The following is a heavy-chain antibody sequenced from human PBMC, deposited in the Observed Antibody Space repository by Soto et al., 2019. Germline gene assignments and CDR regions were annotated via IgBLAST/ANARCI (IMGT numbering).Heavy chain of an antibody. CDR1: GGSISSGGYY. V-gene: IGHV4-31*03. CDR3: AREMGAYGGNSLDY. Sequence: QVQLQESGPGLVKASQTLSLTCNVSGGSISSGGYYWSWIRQHPGKGLEWIGHIYYSGSTFYNPSLLSRFTISVDTSKYQFSLKLSSVAAADTAVYYCAREMGAYGGNSLDYWGQGTLVTVSS. J-gene: IGHJ4*02. D-gene: IGHD4-17*01. CDR2: IYYSGST.